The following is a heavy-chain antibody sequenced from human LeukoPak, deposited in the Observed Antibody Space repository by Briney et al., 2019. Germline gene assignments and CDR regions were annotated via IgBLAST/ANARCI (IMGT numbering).Heavy chain of an antibody. Sequence: ASVKVSCKASGYTFTSYDINWVRQATGQGLEWMGWLNPNSGDTGYAQKFQGRVTITRNTSISTAYMELSSLRSEDTAVYYCAGRVGATPFDLWGQGTLVTVSS. CDR1: GYTFTSYD. CDR3: AGRVGATPFDL. CDR2: LNPNSGDT. D-gene: IGHD1-26*01. J-gene: IGHJ4*02. V-gene: IGHV1-8*03.